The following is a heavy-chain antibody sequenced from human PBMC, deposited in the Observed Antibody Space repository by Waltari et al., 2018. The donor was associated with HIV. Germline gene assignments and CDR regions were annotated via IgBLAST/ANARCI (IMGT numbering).Heavy chain of an antibody. D-gene: IGHD1-1*01. CDR1: GGSIPGYY. V-gene: IGHV4-59*01. CDR3: ARWNEGLDY. J-gene: IGHJ4*02. CDR2: IQYTGFT. Sequence: QVQLQDSGSGLVKPSATLPITCRFSGGSIPGYYWRWMRPPPGKGLEWIAYIQYTGFTDYNPSLESRVTVSVDTSENKLSLRLTSVTAADTAVYYCARWNEGLDYWGQGTLVTVSS.